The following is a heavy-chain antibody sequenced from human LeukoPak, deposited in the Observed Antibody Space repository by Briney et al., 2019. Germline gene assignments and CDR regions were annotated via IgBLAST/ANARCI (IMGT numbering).Heavy chain of an antibody. D-gene: IGHD6-13*01. CDR3: ARDSLSSSWYRRDAFDI. Sequence: SETLSLTCTVSGGSISSYYWSWIRQPPGKGLEWIGYIYYSGSTNYNPSLKSRVTISVDTSKNQFSLKLSPVTAADTAVYYCARDSLSSSWYRRDAFDIWGQGTMVTVSS. CDR2: IYYSGST. CDR1: GGSISSYY. V-gene: IGHV4-59*01. J-gene: IGHJ3*02.